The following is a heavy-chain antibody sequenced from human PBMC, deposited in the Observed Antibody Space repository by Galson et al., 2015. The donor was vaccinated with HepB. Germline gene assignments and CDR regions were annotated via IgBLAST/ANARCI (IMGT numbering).Heavy chain of an antibody. CDR3: ARDNHSPRRLTAAAGTGDNWFDP. Sequence: SLRLSCAASGFTFSSYGMHWVRQAPGKGLEWVAVIWYDGSNKYYADSVKGRFTISRDNSKNTLYLQMNSLRAEDTAVYYCARDNHSPRRLTAAAGTGDNWFDPWGQGTLVTVSS. V-gene: IGHV3-33*01. D-gene: IGHD6-13*01. CDR1: GFTFSSYG. J-gene: IGHJ5*02. CDR2: IWYDGSNK.